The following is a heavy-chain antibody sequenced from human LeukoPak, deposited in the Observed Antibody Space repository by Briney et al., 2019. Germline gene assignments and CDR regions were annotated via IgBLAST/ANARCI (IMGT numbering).Heavy chain of an antibody. J-gene: IGHJ4*02. CDR2: IYYSGST. D-gene: IGHD6-19*01. CDR3: ARGSSGWYSDKEFDY. CDR1: GGSISSSSYY. V-gene: IGHV4-39*07. Sequence: PSETLSLTCTVSGGSISSSSYYWGWIRQPPGKGLEWIGSIYYSGSTYYNPSLKSRVTISVDTSKNQFSLKLSSVTAADTAVYYCARGSSGWYSDKEFDYWGQGTLVTVSS.